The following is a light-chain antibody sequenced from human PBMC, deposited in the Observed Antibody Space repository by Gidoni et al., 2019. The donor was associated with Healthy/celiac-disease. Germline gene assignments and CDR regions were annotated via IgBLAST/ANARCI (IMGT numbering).Light chain of an antibody. CDR1: NIGSKS. J-gene: IGLJ2*01. Sequence: SSVLTQPPSVSVAPGKTARITWGGNNIGSKSVHWYQQKPGQAPVLVVYDDSDRPSGIPERFSGSNSGNTATLTISRVEAGDEADYYCQVWDSSSDPHVVFGGGTKLTVL. CDR2: DDS. CDR3: QVWDSSSDPHVV. V-gene: IGLV3-21*03.